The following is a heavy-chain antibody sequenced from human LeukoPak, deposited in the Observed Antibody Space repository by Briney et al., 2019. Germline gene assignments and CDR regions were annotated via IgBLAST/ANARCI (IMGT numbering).Heavy chain of an antibody. J-gene: IGHJ4*02. CDR1: GYTFSGYY. D-gene: IGHD4-17*01. CDR3: ARDGVPYGDPPQGYFDI. CDR2: INPNVDTT. V-gene: IGHV1-46*01. Sequence: ASVKVSCKAVGYTFSGYYLHWVRQAPGQRLEWMGIINPNVDTTTSAQKFQGRVTMSRDTSTSTVYMELSSLTSEDTAMYYCARDGVPYGDPPQGYFDIWGPGTQAIVSS.